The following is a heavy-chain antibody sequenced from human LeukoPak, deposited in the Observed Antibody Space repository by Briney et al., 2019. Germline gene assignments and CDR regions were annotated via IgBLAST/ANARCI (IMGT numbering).Heavy chain of an antibody. D-gene: IGHD3-3*01. V-gene: IGHV4-59*01. CDR3: ARSASLEWLSSYYYYMDV. CDR2: IYYSGST. Sequence: ASETLSLTCTVSGGSISSYYRSWIRQPPGKGLEWIGYIYYSGSTNYNPSLKSRVTISVDTSKNQFSLKLSSVTAADTAVYYCARSASLEWLSSYYYYMDVWGKGTTVTVSS. J-gene: IGHJ6*03. CDR1: GGSISSYY.